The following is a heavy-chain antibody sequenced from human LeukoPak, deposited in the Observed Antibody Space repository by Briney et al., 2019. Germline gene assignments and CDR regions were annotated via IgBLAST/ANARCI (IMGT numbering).Heavy chain of an antibody. D-gene: IGHD2-8*01. V-gene: IGHV3-21*01. CDR2: LSSGSSVL. CDR3: ARNNGLPEDAFGL. Sequence: GGSLRLSCAASGFTFKYYSMNWVRQAPGKGLEWVSFLSSGSSVLNYADSVRGRFAISRDDAKSSLYLQMNSLRDEDTAVYYCARNNGLPEDAFGLWGQGTMVTVSS. J-gene: IGHJ3*01. CDR1: GFTFKYYS.